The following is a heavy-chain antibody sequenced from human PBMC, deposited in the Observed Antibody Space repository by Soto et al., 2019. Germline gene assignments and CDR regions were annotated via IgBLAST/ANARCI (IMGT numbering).Heavy chain of an antibody. V-gene: IGHV1-58*02. Sequence: ASVKVSCKASGFTFTSSAMQWVRQARGQRLEWIGWIVVGSGNTNYAQKFQERVTITRDMSTSTAYMELSSLRSEDTAVYYCAADAWVSGSGSSYYYYMDVWGKGTTVTVSS. D-gene: IGHD3-10*01. CDR2: IVVGSGNT. CDR3: AADAWVSGSGSSYYYYMDV. J-gene: IGHJ6*03. CDR1: GFTFTSSA.